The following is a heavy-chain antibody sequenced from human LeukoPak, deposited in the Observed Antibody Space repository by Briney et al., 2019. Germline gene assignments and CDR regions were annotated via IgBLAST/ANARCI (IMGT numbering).Heavy chain of an antibody. J-gene: IGHJ4*02. V-gene: IGHV4-59*01. CDR2: IHYTGST. D-gene: IGHD3-22*01. CDR3: AGVQNYYDSSFR. Sequence: SETLSLTCTVSGGSISSYYWSWIRQPPGKGLEWIGYIHYTGSTNYNPSLRSRVTISVDTSKTQFSLELSSVTAADTALYFCAGVQNYYDSSFRWGQGILVTVSS. CDR1: GGSISSYY.